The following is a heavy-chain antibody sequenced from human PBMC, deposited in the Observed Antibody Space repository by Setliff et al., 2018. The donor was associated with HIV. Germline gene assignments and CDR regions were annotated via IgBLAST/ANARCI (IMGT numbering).Heavy chain of an antibody. CDR1: GFSFRSYA. CDR3: AKTQTVITVYVAFDS. D-gene: IGHD3-10*01. J-gene: IGHJ4*02. V-gene: IGHV3-23*01. Sequence: GESLKISCAASGFSFRSYAVSWVRQAPGKGLEWVSVISGSGDITYYRESVKGRFTVSRDNSNNTVYLQMNSLRAEDTAMYYCAKTQTVITVYVAFDSWGQGTPVTVSS. CDR2: ISGSGDIT.